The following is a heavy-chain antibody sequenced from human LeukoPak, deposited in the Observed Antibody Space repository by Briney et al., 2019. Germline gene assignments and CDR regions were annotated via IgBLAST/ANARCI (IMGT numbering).Heavy chain of an antibody. Sequence: GGSLRLSCAASGFTFSSYAMSWVRQAPGKGLEWVSAISGSGGSTYYADSVKGRFTISRDNSKNTLYLQMNSLRAEDTAVYYCAKGAQADRYYYYYGMDVWGQGTTVTVSS. V-gene: IGHV3-23*01. CDR1: GFTFSSYA. CDR3: AKGAQADRYYYYYGMDV. CDR2: ISGSGGST. J-gene: IGHJ6*02. D-gene: IGHD1-14*01.